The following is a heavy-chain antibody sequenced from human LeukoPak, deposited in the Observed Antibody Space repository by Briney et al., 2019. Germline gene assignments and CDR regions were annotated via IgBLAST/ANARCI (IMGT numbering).Heavy chain of an antibody. CDR2: MYYRWTP. D-gene: IGHD6-6*01. Sequence: SETLSLTCTVSVGTINNYYWTCIRQPPGERVEWIGYMYYRWTPIYNPSFKSRVTMSVDPSKNQFSLQLSSVTLADTAVYYCARLPPSESLRVSDAFDIWGQGTMVTVSS. V-gene: IGHV4-59*01. CDR3: ARLPPSESLRVSDAFDI. J-gene: IGHJ3*02. CDR1: VGTINNYY.